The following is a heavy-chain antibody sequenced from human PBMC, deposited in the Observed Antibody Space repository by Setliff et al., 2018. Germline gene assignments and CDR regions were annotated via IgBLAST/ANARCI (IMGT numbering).Heavy chain of an antibody. D-gene: IGHD1-26*01. Sequence: PSETLSLTCTVSGDSISRSTYYWGWIRQSPGKGLDWIGTVDHSGNTFYNPSLKTRVTISVDTSKDQFSLKLSFVTAADTAVYYCARHPSSGSYYGGSIFYFDDWGPGILVTVSS. CDR3: ARHPSSGSYYGGSIFYFDD. V-gene: IGHV4-39*01. CDR1: GDSISRSTYY. CDR2: VDHSGNT. J-gene: IGHJ4*02.